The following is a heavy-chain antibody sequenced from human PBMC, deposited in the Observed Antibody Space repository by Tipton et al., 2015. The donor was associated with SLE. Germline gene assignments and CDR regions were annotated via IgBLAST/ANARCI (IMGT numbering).Heavy chain of an antibody. J-gene: IGHJ6*03. D-gene: IGHD2-8*01. CDR1: CGFISCYY. Sequence: TLSLTCSVSCGFISCYYWGWIRQPPGKGLVWIGYTHYSGSSSYNLSPKSRVLLSVDMSKNQISLKLSSVTAADTAVYFCAVYAGFYQYYTDVWGKGTTVTVSS. V-gene: IGHV4-59*01. CDR3: AVYAGFYQYYTDV. CDR2: THYSGSS.